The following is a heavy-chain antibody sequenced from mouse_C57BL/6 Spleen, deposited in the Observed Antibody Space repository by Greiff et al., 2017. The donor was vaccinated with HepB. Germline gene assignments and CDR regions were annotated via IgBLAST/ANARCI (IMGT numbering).Heavy chain of an antibody. V-gene: IGHV3-6*01. J-gene: IGHJ4*01. Sequence: ESGPGLVKPSQSLSLTCSVTGYSITSGYYWNWIRQFPGNKLEWMGYISYDGSNNYNPSLKNRISITRDTSKNQFFLKLNSVTTEDTATYYCAAGYYAMDYWGQGTSVTVSS. CDR2: ISYDGSN. CDR1: GYSITSGYY. CDR3: AAGYYAMDY.